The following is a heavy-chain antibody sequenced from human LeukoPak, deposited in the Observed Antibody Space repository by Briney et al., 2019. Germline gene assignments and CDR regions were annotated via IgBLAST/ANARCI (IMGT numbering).Heavy chain of an antibody. Sequence: GASVKVSCKASGGTFSSYAISWVRQAPGQGLEWMGGIIPIFGTANYAQKFQGRVTITADKSTSTAYMELSSLRSEDTAVYYCARGTGSYYYYYMDVWAKGPRSPSP. V-gene: IGHV1-69*06. CDR2: IIPIFGTA. J-gene: IGHJ6*03. CDR3: ARGTGSYYYYYMDV. CDR1: GGTFSSYA. D-gene: IGHD1-14*01.